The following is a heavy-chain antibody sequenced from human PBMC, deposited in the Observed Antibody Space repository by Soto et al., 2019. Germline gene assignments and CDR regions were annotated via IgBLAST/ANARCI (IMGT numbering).Heavy chain of an antibody. D-gene: IGHD6-6*01. J-gene: IGHJ6*02. CDR2: ISAYNGNT. Sequence: RASVKVSCKASGYTFTSYGISWVRQAPGQGLGWMGWISAYNGNTNYAQKLQGGVTMTTDTSTSTAYMELRSLRCDDTAVYYCPRDTRSIAARPLRGYYGMDVWGQGTTVTVSS. V-gene: IGHV1-18*01. CDR1: GYTFTSYG. CDR3: PRDTRSIAARPLRGYYGMDV.